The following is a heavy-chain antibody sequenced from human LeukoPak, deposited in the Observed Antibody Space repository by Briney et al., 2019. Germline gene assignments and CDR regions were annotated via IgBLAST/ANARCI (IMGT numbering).Heavy chain of an antibody. D-gene: IGHD2-21*01. CDR1: GGSISSYY. J-gene: IGHJ4*02. CDR3: ARGDRPLWV. CDR2: IYYSGST. Sequence: SETLSLTCTVSGGSISSYYWSWIRQPPGKELEWIGYIYYSGSTNYNPSLTSRVTIPVDTSKNQFSLKLTSVTAADTAVYYCARGDRPLWVWGQGTLVTVSS. V-gene: IGHV4-59*12.